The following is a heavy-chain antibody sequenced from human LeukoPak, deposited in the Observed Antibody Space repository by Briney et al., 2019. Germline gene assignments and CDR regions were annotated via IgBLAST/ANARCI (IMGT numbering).Heavy chain of an antibody. CDR3: AKTPITMVYYYYGMDV. Sequence: QPGGSLRLSCAASGFTFNTFDMTWVRQAPGKGLEWVSYISSGSSSRYYADSVKGRFTISRDNAKNSLYLQMNSLRAEDTAVYYCAKTPITMVYYYYGMDVWGQGTTVTVSS. D-gene: IGHD3-10*01. CDR1: GFTFNTFD. J-gene: IGHJ6*02. CDR2: ISSGSSSR. V-gene: IGHV3-48*01.